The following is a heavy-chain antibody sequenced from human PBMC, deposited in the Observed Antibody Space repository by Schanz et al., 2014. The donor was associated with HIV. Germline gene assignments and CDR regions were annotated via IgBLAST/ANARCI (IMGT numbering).Heavy chain of an antibody. CDR3: ARVGRAAAGFIYYYGMDV. CDR2: INLDGNT. V-gene: IGHV4-34*01. D-gene: IGHD6-13*01. Sequence: QVQLQQWGAGLLKPSETLSLICAVYGESFNIYYWSWIRQLPGQGLEWIGEINLDGNTNYNPSLKSRVTISIDVSKRQFSLRLKSVTAADTAVYFCARVGRAAAGFIYYYGMDVWGQGTTVTVSS. J-gene: IGHJ6*02. CDR1: GESFNIYY.